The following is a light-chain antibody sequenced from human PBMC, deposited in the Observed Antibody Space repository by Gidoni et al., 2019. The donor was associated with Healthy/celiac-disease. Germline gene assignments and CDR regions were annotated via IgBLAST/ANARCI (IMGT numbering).Light chain of an antibody. Sequence: EIAMTQSPATLSVSPGERATLSCRASQSVSSNLAWYQQKPGQAPRRLIYGASTRATGIPARFSGSGSGTEFTLTISSLQSEDFSVYYCQQYNYWPPWTFGQGTKVEIK. CDR1: QSVSSN. J-gene: IGKJ1*01. CDR2: GAS. CDR3: QQYNYWPPWT. V-gene: IGKV3-15*01.